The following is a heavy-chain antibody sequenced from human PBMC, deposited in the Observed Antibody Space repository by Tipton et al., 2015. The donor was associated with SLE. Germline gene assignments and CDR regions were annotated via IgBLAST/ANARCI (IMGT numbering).Heavy chain of an antibody. D-gene: IGHD2/OR15-2a*01. J-gene: IGHJ4*02. Sequence: TLSLTCTVSGGSVGSRPYYWGWIRQPPGKGLEWIGNIYYSGSTYYNPSLKSRLSISVDTSMNQVYLRLGYVTAADTAVYYCARGVEYQDSWGQGALVTVS. CDR2: IYYSGST. CDR1: GGSVGSRPYY. V-gene: IGHV4-39*07. CDR3: ARGVEYQDS.